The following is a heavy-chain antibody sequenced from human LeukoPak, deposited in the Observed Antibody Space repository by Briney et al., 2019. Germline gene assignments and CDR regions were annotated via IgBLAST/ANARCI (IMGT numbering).Heavy chain of an antibody. Sequence: GGSLRLSCAASGFTFSSYAMSWVRQAPGKGLEWVSAITGSGGSTYYADSVKGRFTISRDNSKNTLYLQMNSLRAEDRAVYYCAKAHSSTWWAYDHWGQGTLVTVSS. V-gene: IGHV3-23*01. CDR1: GFTFSSYA. CDR2: ITGSGGST. D-gene: IGHD6-13*01. CDR3: AKAHSSTWWAYDH. J-gene: IGHJ4*02.